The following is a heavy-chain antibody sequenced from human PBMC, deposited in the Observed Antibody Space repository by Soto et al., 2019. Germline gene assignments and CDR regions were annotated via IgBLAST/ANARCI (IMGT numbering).Heavy chain of an antibody. D-gene: IGHD3-3*01. CDR1: GGSISSSSYY. CDR2: IYYSGST. Sequence: QLQLQESGPGLVKPSETLSLTCTVSGGSISSSSYYWGWIRQPPGKGLEWIGSIYYSGSTYYNPSLKSRVTISVDTSKNQFSLKLSSVTAADTAVYYCARRIEDSWSGYYGPHYYYYMDVWGKGTTVTVSS. V-gene: IGHV4-39*01. J-gene: IGHJ6*03. CDR3: ARRIEDSWSGYYGPHYYYYMDV.